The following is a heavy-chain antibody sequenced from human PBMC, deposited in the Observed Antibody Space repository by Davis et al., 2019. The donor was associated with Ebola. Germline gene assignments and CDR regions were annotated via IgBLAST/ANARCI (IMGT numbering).Heavy chain of an antibody. V-gene: IGHV1-18*01. CDR1: GYTFTSYG. Sequence: ASVKVSCKASGYTFTSYGISWVRQAPGQGLEWMGWISAYNGNTNYAQKLQGRVTMTTDTSTSTAYMELSSLRSEDTAVYYCAIPEWPHDAFDIWGQGTMVTVSS. CDR3: AIPEWPHDAFDI. D-gene: IGHD2-8*01. J-gene: IGHJ3*02. CDR2: ISAYNGNT.